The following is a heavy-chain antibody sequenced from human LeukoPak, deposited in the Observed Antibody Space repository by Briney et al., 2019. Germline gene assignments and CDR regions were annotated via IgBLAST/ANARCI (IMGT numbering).Heavy chain of an antibody. CDR2: IYYSGST. J-gene: IGHJ6*02. CDR1: GGSISSYY. D-gene: IGHD6-19*01. V-gene: IGHV4-59*01. CDR3: ARLGWYYPYYYYYGMDV. Sequence: SETLSLTCTVSGGSISSYYWSWIRQPPGKGQEWIGSIYYSGSTNYNPSLKSRVTISVDTSKNQFSLKLSSVTAADTAVYYCARLGWYYPYYYYYGMDVWGQGTTVTVSS.